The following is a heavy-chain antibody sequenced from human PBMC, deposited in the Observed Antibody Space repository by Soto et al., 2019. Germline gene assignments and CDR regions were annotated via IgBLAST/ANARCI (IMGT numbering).Heavy chain of an antibody. D-gene: IGHD3-10*01. CDR2: IYHSGST. CDR1: GGSISSGGYS. Sequence: QLQLQESGSGLVKPSQTLSLTCAVSGGSISSGGYSWSWIRQPPGKGLEWIGYIYHSGSTYYNPSLKSRVTISVDRSKNQFSLKLSSVTAADTAVYYCASAQGSGSYWGCDYWGQGTLVTVSS. V-gene: IGHV4-30-2*01. J-gene: IGHJ4*02. CDR3: ASAQGSGSYWGCDY.